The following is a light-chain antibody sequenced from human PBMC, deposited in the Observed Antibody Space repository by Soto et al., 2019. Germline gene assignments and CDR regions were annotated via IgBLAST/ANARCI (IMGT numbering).Light chain of an antibody. Sequence: DIQMTQSPSTLSASVGDRVTITCRASQSISGWLAWYQQKPGKAPKLLIYDVSSLESGVPSRFSGSGSGTDFTLTITRLEPEDFAVYYCQRFGTSPPWTFGQGTKVDIK. CDR3: QRFGTSPPWT. CDR1: QSISGW. J-gene: IGKJ1*01. CDR2: DVS. V-gene: IGKV1-5*01.